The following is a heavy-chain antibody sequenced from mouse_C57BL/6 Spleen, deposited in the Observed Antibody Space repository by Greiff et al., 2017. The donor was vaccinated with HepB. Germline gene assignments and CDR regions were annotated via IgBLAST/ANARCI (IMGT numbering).Heavy chain of an antibody. Sequence: QVQLKESGPELVKPGASVKISCKASGYAFSSSWMNWVKQRPGKGLEWIGRIYPGDGDTNYNGKFKGKATLTADKSSSTAYMQLSSLTSEDSAVYFCARWLLQRAMDYWGQGTSVTVSS. CDR3: ARWLLQRAMDY. D-gene: IGHD2-3*01. V-gene: IGHV1-82*01. J-gene: IGHJ4*01. CDR2: IYPGDGDT. CDR1: GYAFSSSW.